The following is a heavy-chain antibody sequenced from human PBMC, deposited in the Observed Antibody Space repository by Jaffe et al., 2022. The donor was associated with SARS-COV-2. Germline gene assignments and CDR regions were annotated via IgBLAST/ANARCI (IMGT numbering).Heavy chain of an antibody. Sequence: EVQLVESGGGLVQPGGSLRLSCAASGFTFSSYWMHWVRQAPGKGLVWVSRINSDGSSTSYADSVKGRFTISRDNAKNTLYLQMNSLRAEDTAVYYCARAEGSGWYFRSYYFDYWGQGTLVTVSS. CDR1: GFTFSSYW. J-gene: IGHJ4*02. V-gene: IGHV3-74*01. D-gene: IGHD6-19*01. CDR2: INSDGSST. CDR3: ARAEGSGWYFRSYYFDY.